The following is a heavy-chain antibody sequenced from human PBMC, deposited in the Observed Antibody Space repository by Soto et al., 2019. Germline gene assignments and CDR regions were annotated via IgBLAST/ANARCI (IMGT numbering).Heavy chain of an antibody. V-gene: IGHV1-3*01. Sequence: ASVKVSCKAAGYTFTNYVIHWVRQAPGQRLEWMGWINAGKANTRYSQKFQDRVTITRDTYANTAYMDLSSLTSEDTAVYYCARPSSGFSFDFWGQGTPVTVSS. D-gene: IGHD6-19*01. CDR3: ARPSSGFSFDF. J-gene: IGHJ4*02. CDR1: GYTFTNYV. CDR2: INAGKANT.